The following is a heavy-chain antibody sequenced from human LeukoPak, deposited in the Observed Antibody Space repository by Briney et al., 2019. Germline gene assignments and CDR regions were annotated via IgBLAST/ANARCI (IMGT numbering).Heavy chain of an antibody. CDR1: GGSFSGYY. V-gene: IGHV4-34*01. D-gene: IGHD2-2*01. J-gene: IGHJ5*02. CDR2: INHSGST. Sequence: SETLSLTCAVYGGSFSGYYWSWIRQPPGKGLEWIGEINHSGSTNYNPSLKSRVTISVDTSKNQFSLKLSSVTAADTAVYYCARLRGSYCSSTSCLRQNWFDPWGQGTLVTVSS. CDR3: ARLRGSYCSSTSCLRQNWFDP.